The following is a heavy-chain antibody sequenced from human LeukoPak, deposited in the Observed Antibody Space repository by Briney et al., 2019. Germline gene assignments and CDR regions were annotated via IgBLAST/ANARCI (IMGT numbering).Heavy chain of an antibody. Sequence: GGTLRLSCAASGFTFSSYGMSWVRQAPGKGLEWVSAISGSGGSTYYADSVKGRFTISRDNSKNTLYLQMNSLRAEDTAVYYCARDPAPGAYYYYYMDVWGKGTTVTISS. CDR1: GFTFSSYG. CDR2: ISGSGGST. D-gene: IGHD3-10*01. J-gene: IGHJ6*03. V-gene: IGHV3-23*01. CDR3: ARDPAPGAYYYYYMDV.